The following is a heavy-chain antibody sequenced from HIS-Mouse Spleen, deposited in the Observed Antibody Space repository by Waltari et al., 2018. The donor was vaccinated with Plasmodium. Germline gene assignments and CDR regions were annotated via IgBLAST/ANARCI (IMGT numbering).Heavy chain of an antibody. CDR1: GFTFSSYG. V-gene: IGHV3-33*01. CDR2: IWYDGSNK. J-gene: IGHJ4*02. Sequence: QVQLVESGGGVVQPGRSLRLSCAASGFTFSSYGLHWVRQAPGKGLEWVAVIWYDGSNKYYADSVKGRFTISRDNSKNTLYLQMNSLRAEDTAVYYCARIGPAGSRDYWGQGTLVTVSS. CDR3: ARIGPAGSRDY. D-gene: IGHD6-13*01.